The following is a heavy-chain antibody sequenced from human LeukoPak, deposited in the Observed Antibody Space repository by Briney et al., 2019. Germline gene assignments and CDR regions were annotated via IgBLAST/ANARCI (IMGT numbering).Heavy chain of an antibody. CDR3: ARDVDYGDFYAFDI. J-gene: IGHJ3*02. CDR2: ISGSGGST. V-gene: IGHV3-23*01. Sequence: GGSLRLSCAASGFTFSSYWMSWVRQAPGKGLEWVSAISGSGGSTYYADSVKGRFTISRDNSKNTLYLQMNSLRAEDTAVYYCARDVDYGDFYAFDIWGQGTMVTVSS. D-gene: IGHD4-17*01. CDR1: GFTFSSYW.